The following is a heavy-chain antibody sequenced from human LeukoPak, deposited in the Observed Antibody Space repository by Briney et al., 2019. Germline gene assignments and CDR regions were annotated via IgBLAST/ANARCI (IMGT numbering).Heavy chain of an antibody. D-gene: IGHD6-13*01. CDR2: IYYSGTT. CDR3: ARGVYIAAAQYGY. Sequence: PSETLSLTCTVSGGSISSHYWSWIRQPPGKGLEWIGYIYYSGTTNYNPSLKSRVTISVDASKNQFSLKLSSVTAADTAVYYCARGVYIAAAQYGYWGQGTLVTVSS. J-gene: IGHJ4*02. CDR1: GGSISSHY. V-gene: IGHV4-59*11.